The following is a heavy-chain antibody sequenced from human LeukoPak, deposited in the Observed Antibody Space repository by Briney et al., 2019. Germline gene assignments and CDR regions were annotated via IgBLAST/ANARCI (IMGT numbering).Heavy chain of an antibody. Sequence: GGPLRLSCAPSGFTFSSYAMSWVRQAPGKGLEWVSAISGSGGSTYYADSAKGRFTISRDNSKNTLYLQMNSLRAEDTAVYYCAKDPSSGWSPDYNWFDPWSQGTLVTVSS. CDR1: GFTFSSYA. D-gene: IGHD6-19*01. CDR3: AKDPSSGWSPDYNWFDP. CDR2: ISGSGGST. J-gene: IGHJ5*02. V-gene: IGHV3-23*01.